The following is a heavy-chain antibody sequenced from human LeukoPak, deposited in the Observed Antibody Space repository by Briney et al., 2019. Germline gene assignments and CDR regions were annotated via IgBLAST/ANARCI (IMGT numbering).Heavy chain of an antibody. CDR3: AIVASGYDVFDI. D-gene: IGHD3-3*01. Sequence: SETLSLTCTVSGGSASSGSYYWSWIRQPPGKGLEWIGYIYYSGSTNYDPSLKSRVTISVDTSKNQFSLKLSSVTAADTAVFYYAIVASGYDVFDIWGQGTMVTVSS. CDR2: IYYSGST. CDR1: GGSASSGSYY. V-gene: IGHV4-61*01. J-gene: IGHJ3*02.